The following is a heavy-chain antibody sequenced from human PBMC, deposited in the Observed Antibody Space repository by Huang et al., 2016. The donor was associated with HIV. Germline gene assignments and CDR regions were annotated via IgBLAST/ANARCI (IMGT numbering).Heavy chain of an antibody. V-gene: IGHV3-30*18. CDR1: GFTFRGYG. D-gene: IGHD1-1*01. CDR2: ITFDGKNK. Sequence: QVHLVESGGGVVQPGRSLRLSCAASGFTFRGYGMHWVRQAPGKGLEWVAVITFDGKNKDYADSVRGRFTVARDNSQNTVSLQMNTLRAEDTAVYYCAKDNDLYYFDYWGQGTLVTVSS. CDR3: AKDNDLYYFDY. J-gene: IGHJ4*02.